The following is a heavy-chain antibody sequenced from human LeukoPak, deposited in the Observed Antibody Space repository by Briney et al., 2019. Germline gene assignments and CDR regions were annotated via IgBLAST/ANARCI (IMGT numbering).Heavy chain of an antibody. V-gene: IGHV3-73*01. Sequence: GGSLRLSCAASGFTFSGSAMHWARQAPGKGLEWVGHIRSKANNYATAYAASVKGRFTISRDDSKNTAYLQMNSLKTEDTAVYYCSVSPKGSGWFIDYWGQGTLVTVSS. J-gene: IGHJ4*01. CDR3: SVSPKGSGWFIDY. CDR2: IRSKANNYAT. CDR1: GFTFSGSA. D-gene: IGHD6-19*01.